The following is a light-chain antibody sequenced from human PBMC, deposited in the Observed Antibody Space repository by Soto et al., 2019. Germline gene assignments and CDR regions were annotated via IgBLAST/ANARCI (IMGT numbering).Light chain of an antibody. J-gene: IGKJ3*01. V-gene: IGKV3-20*01. CDR2: GAS. CDR1: QSVTRSY. CDR3: QQYGSSPPFT. Sequence: EMVLTQSPGTLSLSPGERATLSCRASQSVTRSYLAWYQQKPGQAPRLLIYGASSRAAGIPDRFSGSGSGTDFTLTISRLESEDFAVYYCQQYGSSPPFTFDPGTRVDFK.